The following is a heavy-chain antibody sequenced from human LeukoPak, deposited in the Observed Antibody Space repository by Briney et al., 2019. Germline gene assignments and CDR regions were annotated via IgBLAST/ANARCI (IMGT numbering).Heavy chain of an antibody. D-gene: IGHD3-22*01. J-gene: IGHJ4*02. V-gene: IGHV3-30*04. CDR1: GFTPTNYA. CDR3: ARGGPNYYDSSGYYYGDY. Sequence: GGSLRLSCAASGFTPTNYAMNWVRQAPGKGLEWVAVISYDGSNKHYADSVKGRFTISRDNSKNTLYLQMNSLRAEDTAVYYCARGGPNYYDSSGYYYGDYWGQGTLVTVSS. CDR2: ISYDGSNK.